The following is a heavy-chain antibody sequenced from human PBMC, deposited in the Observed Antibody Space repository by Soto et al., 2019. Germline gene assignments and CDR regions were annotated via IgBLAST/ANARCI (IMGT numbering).Heavy chain of an antibody. CDR1: GGTFSSYA. CDR3: ARSGTGIAVASHYYGMDV. Sequence: QVQLVQSGAEVKKPGSSVKVSCKASGGTFSSYAISWVRQAPAQGLEWMGGIIPIFGTANYAQKFQGRVTITADESTSTAYMELSSLRSEDTAVYYCARSGTGIAVASHYYGMDVWGQGTTVTVSS. J-gene: IGHJ6*02. CDR2: IIPIFGTA. D-gene: IGHD6-19*01. V-gene: IGHV1-69*12.